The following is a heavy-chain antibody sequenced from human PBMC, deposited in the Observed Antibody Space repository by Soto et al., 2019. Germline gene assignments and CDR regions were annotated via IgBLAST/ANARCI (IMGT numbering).Heavy chain of an antibody. J-gene: IGHJ5*02. CDR2: NRWNGEAV. Sequence: GGSLRLSCSASGFTFEDFAMHWVRRVPGKGLEWVAGNRWNGEAVGYAASVKGRRTSSRDNAKKLLFLQMNSLRVDDTALYYCVKDGEAASPGWFDTWGQGTQVTVSS. V-gene: IGHV3-9*01. CDR3: VKDGEAASPGWFDT. D-gene: IGHD6-6*01. CDR1: GFTFEDFA.